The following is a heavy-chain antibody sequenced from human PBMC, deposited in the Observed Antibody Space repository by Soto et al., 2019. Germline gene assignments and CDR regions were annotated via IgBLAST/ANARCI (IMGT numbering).Heavy chain of an antibody. J-gene: IGHJ4*02. D-gene: IGHD2-21*02. CDR3: ARAEVTAVVGF. Sequence: EEQPVESGVALVVPAGSLRVSCAASGFVFSNYAMTWVRQAPGKGLEWVTSIRGNGDSTYYAESVKGRFTIARDNSKRTLFLQMNSLGADDTAVYFCARAEVTAVVGFWGQGTLVTVSS. CDR2: IRGNGDST. CDR1: GFVFSNYA. V-gene: IGHV3-23*04.